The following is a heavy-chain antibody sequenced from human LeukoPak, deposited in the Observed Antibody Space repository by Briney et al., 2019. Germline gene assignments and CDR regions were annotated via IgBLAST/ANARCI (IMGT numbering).Heavy chain of an antibody. CDR3: TTSALTMAFVTLPIDA. Sequence: GGSLRLSCAASGFTFSNAWMSWVRQAPGKGLEWVGRIKSKTDGGTTDYAAPVKGRFTISRDDSKNTLYLQMNSLKTEDTVVYYRTTSALTMAFVTLPIDAWGHGTLVTGSS. CDR1: GFTFSNAW. J-gene: IGHJ5*01. V-gene: IGHV3-15*01. D-gene: IGHD4/OR15-4a*01. CDR2: IKSKTDGGTT.